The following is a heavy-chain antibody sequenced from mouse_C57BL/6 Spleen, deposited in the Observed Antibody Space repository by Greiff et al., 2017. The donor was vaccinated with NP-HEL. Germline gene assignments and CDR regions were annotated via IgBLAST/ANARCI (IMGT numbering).Heavy chain of an antibody. V-gene: IGHV1-82*01. Sequence: QVQLQQSGPELVKPGASVKISCKASGYAFSSSWMNWVKLRPGQGLEWIGRIYPGDGDTNYNGKFKGKATLTADKSSSTAYMQLSSLTSEDSAVYFCAKVRDSFFDYWGQGTTLTVSS. J-gene: IGHJ2*01. CDR1: GYAFSSSW. D-gene: IGHD2-5*01. CDR3: AKVRDSFFDY. CDR2: IYPGDGDT.